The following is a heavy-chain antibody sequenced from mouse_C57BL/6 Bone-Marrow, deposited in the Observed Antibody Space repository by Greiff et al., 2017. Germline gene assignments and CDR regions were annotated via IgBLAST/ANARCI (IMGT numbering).Heavy chain of an antibody. V-gene: IGHV7-1*01. J-gene: IGHJ1*03. CDR2: SRNKANDYTT. CDR3: ARDAYYDHDGHFDV. CDR1: GFTFSDFY. D-gene: IGHD2-4*01. Sequence: EVKLVESGGGLVQSGRSLRLSCATSGFTFSDFYMEWVRQAPGKGLEWIAASRNKANDYTTEYSASVKGRFIVSRDTSQSILYLQMNALRAEDTAIYYCARDAYYDHDGHFDVWGTGTTVTVSS.